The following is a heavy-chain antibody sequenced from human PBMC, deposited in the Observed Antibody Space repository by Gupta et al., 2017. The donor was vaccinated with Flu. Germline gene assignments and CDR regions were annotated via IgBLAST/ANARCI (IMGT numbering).Heavy chain of an antibody. J-gene: IGHJ4*02. CDR2: IYSGGST. Sequence: EVQLVETGGGLIQPGGSMRLSCAASGFTVSSNYMSWVRQAPGKGLEWVSVIYSGGSTDYADSVKGRFTISRDNSKNTLYLQMNSLRAEDTAVYYCARDLSFDYWGQGTLVTVSS. CDR1: GFTVSSNY. V-gene: IGHV3-53*02. CDR3: ARDLSFDY.